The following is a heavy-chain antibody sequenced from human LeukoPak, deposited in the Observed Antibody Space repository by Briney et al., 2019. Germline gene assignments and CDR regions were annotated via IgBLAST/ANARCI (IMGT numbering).Heavy chain of an antibody. V-gene: IGHV1-8*01. CDR3: ARGGDSSGHTDY. CDR2: MNPNSGNT. CDR1: GYTFTSND. Sequence: ASVKVSCKASGYTFTSNDISWVRQATGQGLEWIGWMNPNSGNTGYAQKFQGRVTMTRNTSISTAYMELSSLRSEDTAVYYCARGGDSSGHTDYWGQGTLVTVSS. D-gene: IGHD3-22*01. J-gene: IGHJ4*02.